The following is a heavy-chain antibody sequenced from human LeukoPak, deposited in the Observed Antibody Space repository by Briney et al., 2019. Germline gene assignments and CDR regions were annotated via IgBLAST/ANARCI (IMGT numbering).Heavy chain of an antibody. CDR1: GFTFSNAW. Sequence: PGGSLRLSCAASGFTFSNAWMSWVRQAPGKGLEWVGRIKNKTDGGTTDYAAPMNGTFTISRDDSKNTLYMQMNSLKTEDTAVYYCTTDPHYDISRGTGFDYWGQGTLVTVSS. CDR2: IKNKTDGGTT. V-gene: IGHV3-15*01. J-gene: IGHJ4*02. CDR3: TTDPHYDISRGTGFDY. D-gene: IGHD3-9*01.